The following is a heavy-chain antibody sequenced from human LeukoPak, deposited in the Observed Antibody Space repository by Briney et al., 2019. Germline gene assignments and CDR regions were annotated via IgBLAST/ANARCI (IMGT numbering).Heavy chain of an antibody. CDR2: ISSDGSST. D-gene: IGHD4-17*01. CDR1: GFTFSTYW. V-gene: IGHV3-74*01. J-gene: IGHJ4*02. CDR3: ARDYGEGGYYFDY. Sequence: GGSLRLSCAASGFTFSTYWMHWVCQAPGKGLVWLSRISSDGSSTNYADSVKGRFTISRDNAKNTLYLQMNSLRAEDTAVYYCARDYGEGGYYFDYWGQGTLVTVSS.